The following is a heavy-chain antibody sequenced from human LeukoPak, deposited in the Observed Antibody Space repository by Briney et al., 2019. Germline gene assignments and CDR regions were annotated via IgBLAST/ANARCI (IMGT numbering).Heavy chain of an antibody. CDR1: GGTFSSYA. Sequence: SVKVSCKASGGTFSSYAISWVRQAPGQGLEWMGGIIPIFGTANYAQKFQGRVTITADESTSTAYMELSSLRSEDTAVYYCARGGESYDILAGHTPWGQGTLVTVSS. CDR3: ARGGESYDILAGHTP. D-gene: IGHD3-9*01. J-gene: IGHJ5*02. V-gene: IGHV1-69*01. CDR2: IIPIFGTA.